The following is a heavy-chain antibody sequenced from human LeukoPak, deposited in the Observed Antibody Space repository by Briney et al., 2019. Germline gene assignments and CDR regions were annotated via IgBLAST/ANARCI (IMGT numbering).Heavy chain of an antibody. Sequence: PGGSLRLSCAASEFTLKIYPMHWVRQAPGKGLEWLSVISHDGSDKNNADSVKGRFIISRDNSKNTIYLQLNGLRPEDTAMYYCAREGVQTTVDAFDIWGLGTMVIVSS. CDR3: AREGVQTTVDAFDI. J-gene: IGHJ3*02. D-gene: IGHD4-17*01. V-gene: IGHV3-30*01. CDR1: EFTLKIYP. CDR2: ISHDGSDK.